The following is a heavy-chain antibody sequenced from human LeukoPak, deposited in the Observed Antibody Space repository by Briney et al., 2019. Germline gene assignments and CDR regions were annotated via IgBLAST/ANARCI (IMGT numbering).Heavy chain of an antibody. J-gene: IGHJ4*02. D-gene: IGHD6-19*01. V-gene: IGHV1-18*01. CDR2: ISAYDGNT. Sequence: ASVKVSCKASGYTFTSYGISWVRQAPGQGLEWMGWISAYDGNTNYAQQLQGRVTMTTDTSTTTVYVELRSLRSDDTAVYYCARDTVGGWYGDWGQGTLVTVPS. CDR3: ARDTVGGWYGD. CDR1: GYTFTSYG.